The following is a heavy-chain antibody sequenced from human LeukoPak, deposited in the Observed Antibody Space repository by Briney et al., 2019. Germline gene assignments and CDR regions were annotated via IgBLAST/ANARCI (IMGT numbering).Heavy chain of an antibody. Sequence: ASVKVSCKASGYTFTGYYMHWVRQAPGQGLEWMGWINPNSGGTNYAQKFQGRVTMTRDTSISTAYMELSRLRSDDTPVYYCAREGIAAHNDAFDIWGQGTMVTVSS. D-gene: IGHD6-13*01. J-gene: IGHJ3*02. V-gene: IGHV1-2*02. CDR1: GYTFTGYY. CDR2: INPNSGGT. CDR3: AREGIAAHNDAFDI.